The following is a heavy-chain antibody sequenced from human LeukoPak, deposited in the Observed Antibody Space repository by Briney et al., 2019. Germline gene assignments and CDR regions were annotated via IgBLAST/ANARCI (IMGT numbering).Heavy chain of an antibody. Sequence: GGSLRLPCAASGFTFSSYGMHWVRQAPGKGLEWVAVIWYDGSNKYYADSVKGRFTISRDNSKNTLYLQMNSLRAEDTAVYYCARELYSGYDPYYYYGMDVWGQGTTVTVSS. CDR2: IWYDGSNK. V-gene: IGHV3-33*01. CDR3: ARELYSGYDPYYYYGMDV. CDR1: GFTFSSYG. J-gene: IGHJ6*02. D-gene: IGHD5-12*01.